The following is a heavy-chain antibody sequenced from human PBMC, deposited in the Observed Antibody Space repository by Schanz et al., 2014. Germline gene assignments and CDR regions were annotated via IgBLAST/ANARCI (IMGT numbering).Heavy chain of an antibody. CDR1: ELTLSTHA. Sequence: VQLVESGGGLVKPGGSLRLSCAGSELTLSTHAMTWVRQAPGKGLEWVGRIKTKTDGGTTDYAAPVKGRFTISRDDSTNTLYLQMNSLKTEDTAVYYCTTGGRRGYSHYFYGMDVWGQGTTVTVSS. CDR3: TTGGRRGYSHYFYGMDV. CDR2: IKTKTDGGTT. J-gene: IGHJ6*02. V-gene: IGHV3-15*01. D-gene: IGHD5-18*01.